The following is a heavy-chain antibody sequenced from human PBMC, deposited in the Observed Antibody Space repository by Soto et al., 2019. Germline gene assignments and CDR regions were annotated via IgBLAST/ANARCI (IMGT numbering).Heavy chain of an antibody. CDR1: GLSLSNGKLG. J-gene: IGHJ5*02. CDR2: IFSNDDK. D-gene: IGHD2-2*01. V-gene: IGHV2-26*01. CDR3: ALIKDCSRIDCYLASFDP. Sequence: SGPTLVNPTETLTLTCTVSGLSLSNGKLGVSWIRQPPGKALEWLAHIFSNDDKSYSTSLRSRVTISKDTSRSQVVLTMTNMDPLDSATYYCALIKDCSRIDCYLASFDPWGQGTLVTSPQ.